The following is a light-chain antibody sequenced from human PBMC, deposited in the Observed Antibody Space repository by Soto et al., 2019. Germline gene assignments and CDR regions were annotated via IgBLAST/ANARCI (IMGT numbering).Light chain of an antibody. CDR2: SHN. CDR3: ATWDDRLDGYV. V-gene: IGLV1-44*01. CDR1: SSNIGSNT. Sequence: QSVLTQSPSASGTPGQRVIISCSGSSSNIGSNTVNWYQQLPGTAPKLLIYSHNQRPSGVPDRFSGSQSGTSASLAISGLQSEDEADYYCATWDDRLDGYVFGPGTMVTVL. J-gene: IGLJ1*01.